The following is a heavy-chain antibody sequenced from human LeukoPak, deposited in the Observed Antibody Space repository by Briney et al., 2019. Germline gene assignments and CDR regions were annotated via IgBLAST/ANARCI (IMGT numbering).Heavy chain of an antibody. CDR3: ARDHHRRLYDSQARDTFDI. D-gene: IGHD3-22*01. CDR1: GFTFSSYG. V-gene: IGHV3-30*02. CDR2: IRYDGSNK. J-gene: IGHJ3*02. Sequence: PGGSLRLSCAASGFTFSSYGIHWVRQAPGKGLEWVAFIRYDGSNKYYTDSVKGRFTISRDNSKNTLYLQMNSLRAEDTAVYYCARDHHRRLYDSQARDTFDIWGQGTLVTVSS.